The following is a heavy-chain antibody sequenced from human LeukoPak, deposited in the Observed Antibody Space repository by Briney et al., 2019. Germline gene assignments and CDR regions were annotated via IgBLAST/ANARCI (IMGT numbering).Heavy chain of an antibody. CDR2: IRYDGSNK. CDR1: GFTSSSYG. J-gene: IGHJ4*02. V-gene: IGHV3-30*02. D-gene: IGHD6-19*01. Sequence: GGSLILSCAASGFTSSSYGMHWVRQAPGKGLEWVAFIRYDGSNKYYADSVKGRFTISRDNSKNTLYLQMNSLRAEDTAVYYCAKGHIAVAGTGFDYWGQGTLVTVSS. CDR3: AKGHIAVAGTGFDY.